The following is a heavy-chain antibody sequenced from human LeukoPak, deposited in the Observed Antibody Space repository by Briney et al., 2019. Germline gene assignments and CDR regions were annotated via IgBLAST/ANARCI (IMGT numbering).Heavy chain of an antibody. D-gene: IGHD3-10*01. J-gene: IGHJ4*02. CDR2: INHSGST. Sequence: PSETLSLTCAVSGGSFSGYYWSWVRQPPGKGLEWIGEINHSGSTNYNPSLKSRVTISVDTSKNQFSLKLSSVTAADTAVYYCARGQGSGSNLWGQGTLVTVSS. CDR3: ARGQGSGSNL. V-gene: IGHV4-34*01. CDR1: GGSFSGYY.